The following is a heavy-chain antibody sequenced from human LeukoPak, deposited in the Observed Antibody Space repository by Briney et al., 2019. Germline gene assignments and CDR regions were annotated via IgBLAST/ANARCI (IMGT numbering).Heavy chain of an antibody. CDR2: IYYSGST. J-gene: IGHJ4*02. CDR3: ARGLSLVTPADY. D-gene: IGHD4-23*01. CDR1: GGSISSYY. Sequence: SETLSLTCTVSGGSISSYYWNWIRQPPGKGLEWIGYIYYSGSTNYNPSLKSRVTISVDTSKNQFSLKLSSVTAADTAVYYCARGLSLVTPADYWGQGTLVTVSS. V-gene: IGHV4-59*01.